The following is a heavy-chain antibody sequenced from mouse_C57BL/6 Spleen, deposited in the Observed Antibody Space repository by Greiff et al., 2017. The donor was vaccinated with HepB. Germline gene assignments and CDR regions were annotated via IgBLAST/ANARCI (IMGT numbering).Heavy chain of an antibody. CDR1: GFTFSDYG. D-gene: IGHD2-4*01. Sequence: EVMLVESGGGLVKPGGSLKLSCAASGFTFSDYGMHWVRQAPEKGLEWVAYISSGSSTIYYADTVKGRFTISRDNAKNTLFLQMTSLRSEDTAMYYCARQIYYDYGYFDVWGTGTTVTVSS. CDR2: ISSGSSTI. CDR3: ARQIYYDYGYFDV. J-gene: IGHJ1*03. V-gene: IGHV5-17*01.